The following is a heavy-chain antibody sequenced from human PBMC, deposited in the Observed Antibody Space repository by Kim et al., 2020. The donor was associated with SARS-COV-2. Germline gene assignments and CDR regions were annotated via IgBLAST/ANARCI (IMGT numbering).Heavy chain of an antibody. J-gene: IGHJ2*01. D-gene: IGHD6-6*01. Sequence: DSVKGRFTISRDKSRNTLYLQMNSLRAEDTAVYYCARDADPSTRNWFFDLWGRGTLVTVSS. CDR3: ARDADPSTRNWFFDL. V-gene: IGHV3-30*07.